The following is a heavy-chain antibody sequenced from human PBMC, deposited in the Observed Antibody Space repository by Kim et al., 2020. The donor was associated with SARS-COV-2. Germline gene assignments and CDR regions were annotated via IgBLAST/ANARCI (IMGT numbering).Heavy chain of an antibody. J-gene: IGHJ4*02. Sequence: TNYNPSLKSRVTISVDTSKKQCSLKLSSVTAADTAVYYCGRQEGGYYFDYWGQGILVTVSS. CDR3: GRQEGGYYFDY. V-gene: IGHV4-39*01. CDR2: T.